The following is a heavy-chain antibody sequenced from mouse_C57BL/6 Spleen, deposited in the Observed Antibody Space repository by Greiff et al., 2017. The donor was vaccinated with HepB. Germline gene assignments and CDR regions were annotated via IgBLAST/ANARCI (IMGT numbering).Heavy chain of an antibody. CDR1: GYTFTSYT. CDR3: ARSGYGNYAYFDY. V-gene: IGHV1-4*01. Sequence: VQLQQSGAELARPGASVKMSCKASGYTFTSYTMHWVKQRPGQGLEWIGYINPSSGYTKYNQKFKDKATLTADKSSSTAYMQLSSLTSEDSAVYYCARSGYGNYAYFDYWGQGTTLTVSS. J-gene: IGHJ2*01. D-gene: IGHD2-1*01. CDR2: INPSSGYT.